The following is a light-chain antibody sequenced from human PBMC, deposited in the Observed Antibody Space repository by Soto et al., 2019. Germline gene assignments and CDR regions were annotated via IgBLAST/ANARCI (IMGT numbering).Light chain of an antibody. CDR1: QSVSSNH. CDR2: GGS. V-gene: IGKV3-20*01. J-gene: IGKJ1*01. Sequence: IGLKLSQGNLSLSPGDRAFLFFRASQSVSSNHLAWYQQKPGHAPRLLIYGGSSRATGIPVRFSGSGSETDFTLTITTLEPEEFAVNYCQQYSSSRTFGQGAKVDIK. CDR3: QQYSSSRT.